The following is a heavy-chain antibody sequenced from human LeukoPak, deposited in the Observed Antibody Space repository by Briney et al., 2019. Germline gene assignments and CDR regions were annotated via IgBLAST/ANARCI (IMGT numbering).Heavy chain of an antibody. CDR3: ARDRGYYDSSGYYYYYYMDV. CDR2: INWNGGST. V-gene: IGHV3-20*01. J-gene: IGHJ6*03. CDR1: GFTFDDYG. D-gene: IGHD3-22*01. Sequence: PGGSLRLSCAASGFTFDDYGMSWVRQAPGKGLEWVSGINWNGGSTGYADSVKGRFTISRDNAKNSLYLQMSSLRAEDTALYHCARDRGYYDSSGYYYYYYMDVWGKGTTVTVSS.